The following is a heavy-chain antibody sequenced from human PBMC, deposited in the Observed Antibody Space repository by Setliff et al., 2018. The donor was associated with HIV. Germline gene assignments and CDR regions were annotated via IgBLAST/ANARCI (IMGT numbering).Heavy chain of an antibody. CDR3: ARVYYYDSSGYHDAFDI. CDR1: RHSISNGYY. V-gene: IGHV4-38-2*02. J-gene: IGHJ3*02. Sequence: SETLSLTCSVFRHSISNGYYWGWIRQPPGKGPEWIGSVYYTGSTYYSLSLNSRVTISVDTSKNQFSLKLSSVTAADTAVYYCARVYYYDSSGYHDAFDIWGQGTMVTVSS. D-gene: IGHD3-22*01. CDR2: VYYTGST.